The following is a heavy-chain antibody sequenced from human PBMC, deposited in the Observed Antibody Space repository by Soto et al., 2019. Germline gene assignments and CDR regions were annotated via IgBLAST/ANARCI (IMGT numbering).Heavy chain of an antibody. Sequence: QVQLQESGPGLVKPSETLSLTCTVSGGSISSYYWSWIRQPPGKGLEWIGYIYYSGSTNYNPSLSVRVTISLDTSKNQFSLKLSSVTAADTAVYYCARLSLGYCSGGSCYSVPYTTFDYWGQGTLVTVSS. V-gene: IGHV4-59*08. D-gene: IGHD2-15*01. CDR2: IYYSGST. CDR3: ARLSLGYCSGGSCYSVPYTTFDY. J-gene: IGHJ4*02. CDR1: GGSISSYY.